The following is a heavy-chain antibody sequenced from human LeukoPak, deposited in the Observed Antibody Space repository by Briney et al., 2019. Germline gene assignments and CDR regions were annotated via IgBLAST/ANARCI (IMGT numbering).Heavy chain of an antibody. CDR1: GGTFSSYA. D-gene: IGHD3-16*01. V-gene: IGHV1-69*04. CDR3: ARTITQNPWGGDWFDP. CDR2: IIPILGIA. J-gene: IGHJ5*02. Sequence: ASVKVSCKASGGTFSSYAISWVRQAPGQGLEWMGRIIPILGIANYAQKFQGRVTITADKSTSTAYMELSSLRSEDTAVYYCARTITQNPWGGDWFDPWGQGTLVTVSS.